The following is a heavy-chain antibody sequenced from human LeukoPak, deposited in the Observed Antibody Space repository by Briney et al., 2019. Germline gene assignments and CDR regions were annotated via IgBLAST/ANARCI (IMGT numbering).Heavy chain of an antibody. D-gene: IGHD2-15*01. Sequence: PSETLSLTCTVSGGSISSYSWSWIRQPPGKGLEWIGYIYYSGTTNYNPSLKSRVTISADTSKNQFSLKLSSVTAADTAVYYCAREDYCSGGSCYSGYFQHWGQGTLVTVSS. CDR1: GGSISSYS. J-gene: IGHJ1*01. V-gene: IGHV4-59*01. CDR3: AREDYCSGGSCYSGYFQH. CDR2: IYYSGTT.